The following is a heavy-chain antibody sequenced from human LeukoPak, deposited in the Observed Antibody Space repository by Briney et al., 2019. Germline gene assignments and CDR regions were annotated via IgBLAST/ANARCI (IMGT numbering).Heavy chain of an antibody. CDR1: GGSISNYY. V-gene: IGHV4-59*12. CDR2: IYYSGGT. J-gene: IGHJ4*02. D-gene: IGHD6-13*01. Sequence: SETLSLTCTVSGGSISNYYWHWIRQPPGKGLEWIGYIYYSGGTNYNPSLKSRVTISVDTSKNQFSLKLSSVTAADTAVYYCARRGSSWSKFGYWGQGTLVTVSS. CDR3: ARRGSSWSKFGY.